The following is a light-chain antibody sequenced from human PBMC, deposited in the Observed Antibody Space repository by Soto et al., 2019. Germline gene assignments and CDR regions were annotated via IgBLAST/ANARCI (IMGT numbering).Light chain of an antibody. Sequence: DIQMTQSPSSVSASVGDRVTITCRASQGISNWLAWYQQKPGKAPSLMIHAASSLQSGVPSRFSGSGYGTDFSLTISSLQPEDFANYFFHQANSLPVTFGPGTKVAIK. CDR1: QGISNW. CDR3: HQANSLPVT. CDR2: AAS. V-gene: IGKV1-12*01. J-gene: IGKJ3*01.